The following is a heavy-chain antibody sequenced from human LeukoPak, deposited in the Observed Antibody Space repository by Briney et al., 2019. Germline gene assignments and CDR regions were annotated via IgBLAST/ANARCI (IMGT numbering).Heavy chain of an antibody. CDR1: GFTFSSYS. Sequence: GGSLRLSCTASGFTFSSYSMTWVRQAPGKGLEWVSSISSSSSYIYYADSVKGRFTISRDNAKNSLYLQMNSLRAEDTAVYYCAVSEYGMDVWGQGTTVTVSS. CDR3: AVSEYGMDV. D-gene: IGHD1-14*01. CDR2: ISSSSSYI. J-gene: IGHJ6*02. V-gene: IGHV3-21*01.